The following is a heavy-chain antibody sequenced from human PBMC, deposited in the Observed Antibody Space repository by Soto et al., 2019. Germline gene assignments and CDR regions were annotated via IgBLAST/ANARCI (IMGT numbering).Heavy chain of an antibody. Sequence: GGSLRLSCAASGFTFDDYAMHWVRQAPGKGLEWVSGISWNSGNIGYADSVKGRFTISRDNAKNSLSLQMSSLRAEDTALYYCAKGRDGYNPFDYWGQGSLVTVSS. D-gene: IGHD5-12*01. CDR2: ISWNSGNI. J-gene: IGHJ4*01. V-gene: IGHV3-9*01. CDR3: AKGRDGYNPFDY. CDR1: GFTFDDYA.